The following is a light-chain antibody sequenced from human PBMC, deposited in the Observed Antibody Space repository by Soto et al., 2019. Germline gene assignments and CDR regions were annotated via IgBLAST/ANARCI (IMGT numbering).Light chain of an antibody. J-gene: IGKJ1*01. V-gene: IGKV3-15*01. CDR3: QQYNNWPRT. CDR1: QSVSSN. Sequence: ETAMAQSPATLSLSPGERATLSCRASQSVSSNLAWYQQKPGQAPRLLIYGASTRATGIAARFSGSGSGTEFTLTISRLQSEDFAIYYCQQYNNWPRTFGQGTKVEIK. CDR2: GAS.